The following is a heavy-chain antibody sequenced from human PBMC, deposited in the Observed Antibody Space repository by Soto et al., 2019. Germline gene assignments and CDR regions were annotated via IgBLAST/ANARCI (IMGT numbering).Heavy chain of an antibody. D-gene: IGHD6-19*01. CDR3: ARGPTAVDGTFEY. V-gene: IGHV6-1*01. Sequence: PSXTLSLTCVISVYSVSSNSAAWNWIIQSPSRGLEWLGRTYYRSKWYNDYAVSVKSRITINPDTSKNQFSLQLNSVTPEDTAVYYCARGPTAVDGTFEYWGQRTLFTVSS. CDR2: TYYRSKWYN. J-gene: IGHJ4*02. CDR1: VYSVSSNSAA.